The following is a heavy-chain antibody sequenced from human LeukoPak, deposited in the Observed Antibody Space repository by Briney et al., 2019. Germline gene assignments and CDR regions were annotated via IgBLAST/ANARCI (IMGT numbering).Heavy chain of an antibody. CDR1: GFSLSTSGMC. CDR3: ARIRHVRDMTYYFDY. V-gene: IGHV2-70*11. Sequence: SGPTLAKPTQTLTLTCTFSGFSLSTSGMCVSWIRQPPGKALEWLARIDRDDYKYYSTSLKTRLTISKDPSKNQVVLTMTNMDPVDTATYYCARIRHVRDMTYYFDYWGQGTLVTVSS. D-gene: IGHD3-9*01. CDR2: IDRDDYK. J-gene: IGHJ4*02.